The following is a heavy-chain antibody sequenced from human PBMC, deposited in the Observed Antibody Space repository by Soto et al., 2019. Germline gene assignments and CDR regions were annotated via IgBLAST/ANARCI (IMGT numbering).Heavy chain of an antibody. Sequence: GGSLRLSCAASGFTFSSYAMHWVRQAPGKGLEWVAVISYDGSNKYYADSVKGRFTISRDNSKNTLYLQMNSLRAEDTAVYYCARDLYGYSSLSGCDYWVQCTLLTVSS. J-gene: IGHJ4*02. CDR3: ARDLYGYSSLSGCDY. D-gene: IGHD6-6*01. CDR1: GFTFSSYA. CDR2: ISYDGSNK. V-gene: IGHV3-30-3*01.